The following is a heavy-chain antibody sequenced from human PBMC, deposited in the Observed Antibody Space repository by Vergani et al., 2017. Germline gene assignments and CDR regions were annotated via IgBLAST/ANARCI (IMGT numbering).Heavy chain of an antibody. CDR3: AGLTPNDPVWGCVY. J-gene: IGHJ4*02. CDR2: IIPILGIA. Sequence: QVQLVQSGAEVKKPGSSVKVSCKASGGTFSSYTISWVRQAPGQGLEWMGRIIPILGIANYAQKFQGRVTITADKSTSTTYMELSSLRSEDTAVFYCAGLTPNDPVWGCVYWGQGTLVTVSS. CDR1: GGTFSSYT. V-gene: IGHV1-69*02. D-gene: IGHD1-1*01.